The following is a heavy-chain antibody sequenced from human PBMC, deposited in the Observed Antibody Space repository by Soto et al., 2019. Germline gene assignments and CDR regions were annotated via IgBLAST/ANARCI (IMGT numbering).Heavy chain of an antibody. CDR2: INSDGSST. CDR3: ASRFPGYYDFWSGPFDP. J-gene: IGHJ5*02. CDR1: GFTFSSYW. Sequence: PGGSLRLSCAASGFTFSSYWMHWVRQAPGKGLVWVSRINSDGSSTSYADSVKGRFTISRDNAKNTLYLQMNSLRAEDTAVYYCASRFPGYYDFWSGPFDPWGQGTLVTVPS. D-gene: IGHD3-3*01. V-gene: IGHV3-74*01.